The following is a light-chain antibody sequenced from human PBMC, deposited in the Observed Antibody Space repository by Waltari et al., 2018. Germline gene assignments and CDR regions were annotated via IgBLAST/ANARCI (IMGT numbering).Light chain of an antibody. CDR2: AAS. CDR3: QQYGSSFT. Sequence: DIQMTQSPSSLSASVGDSVTNTCRARQSISSYLNWDQQKPGNAPKLLIYAASSFQSGVPSRFSGSGSGTDFTLTISSLQPEDFATYYCQQYGSSFTFGPGTKVDIK. V-gene: IGKV1-39*01. CDR1: QSISSY. J-gene: IGKJ3*01.